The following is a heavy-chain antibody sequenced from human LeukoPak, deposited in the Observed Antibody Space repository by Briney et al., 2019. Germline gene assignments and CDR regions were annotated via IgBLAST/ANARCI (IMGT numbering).Heavy chain of an antibody. Sequence: GGSLRLSCAASGFTFSSYSMNWVRQAPGKGLEWVSSISSSSSYIYYADSVKGRFTISRDNAKNSLYLQMNSLRAEDTAVYYCAREHTVTQSFDYWGQGTLVTVSS. CDR1: GFTFSSYS. V-gene: IGHV3-21*01. CDR2: ISSSSSYI. CDR3: AREHTVTQSFDY. D-gene: IGHD4-17*01. J-gene: IGHJ4*02.